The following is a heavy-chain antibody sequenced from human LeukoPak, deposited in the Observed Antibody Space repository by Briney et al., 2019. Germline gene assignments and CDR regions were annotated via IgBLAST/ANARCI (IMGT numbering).Heavy chain of an antibody. Sequence: SGTLSLTCAVYGGSFSGYYWSWIRQPPGKGLEWIGEINHSGSTNYNPSLKSRVTISVDTSKNQFSLKLSSVTAADTAVYYCARGADEMATTDYWGQGTLVTVSS. CDR3: ARGADEMATTDY. CDR1: GGSFSGYY. CDR2: INHSGST. D-gene: IGHD5-24*01. V-gene: IGHV4-34*01. J-gene: IGHJ4*02.